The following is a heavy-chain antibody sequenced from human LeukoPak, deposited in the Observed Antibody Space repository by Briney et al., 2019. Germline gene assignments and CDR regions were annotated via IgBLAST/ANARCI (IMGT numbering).Heavy chain of an antibody. J-gene: IGHJ6*02. V-gene: IGHV4-4*07. CDR1: GGSISSYY. Sequence: SETLSLTCTVSGGSISSYYWSWIRQPAGKGLEWVGRIYTSGSTNYNPSLKSRVTMSVDTSKNQFSLKLSSVTAADTAVYYCARVTWSYGMDVWRQGTTVTVSS. CDR3: ARVTWSYGMDV. CDR2: IYTSGST. D-gene: IGHD1-1*01.